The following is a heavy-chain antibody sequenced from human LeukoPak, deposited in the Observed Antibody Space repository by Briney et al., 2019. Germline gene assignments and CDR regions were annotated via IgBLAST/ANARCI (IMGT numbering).Heavy chain of an antibody. V-gene: IGHV3-48*03. CDR3: ARIDTYYYDSSGYYSAFDI. J-gene: IGHJ3*02. CDR2: ITSSGSSI. Sequence: GGSLRLSCAASGFTFSSSDMNWVRQAPGMGPEWVSYITSSGSSIYYADSVKGRFTISRDNAKNSLYLQMNSLRAEDTALYYCARIDTYYYDSSGYYSAFDIWGQGTIVTVSS. CDR1: GFTFSSSD. D-gene: IGHD3-22*01.